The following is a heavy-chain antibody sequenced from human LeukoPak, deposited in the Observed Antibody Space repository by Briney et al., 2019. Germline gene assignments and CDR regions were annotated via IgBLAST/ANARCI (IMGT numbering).Heavy chain of an antibody. Sequence: SGGSLRLSCAASGFTFSSYAMSWVRQAPGKGLEWVSGLSDSGSRTYYADSVKGRFTISRDNSKNTLYLQMNSLRAEDTAVFYCAKHLHGNTWPLDYWGQGTLVTVSS. V-gene: IGHV3-23*01. J-gene: IGHJ4*02. CDR3: AKHLHGNTWPLDY. D-gene: IGHD5-24*01. CDR2: LSDSGSRT. CDR1: GFTFSSYA.